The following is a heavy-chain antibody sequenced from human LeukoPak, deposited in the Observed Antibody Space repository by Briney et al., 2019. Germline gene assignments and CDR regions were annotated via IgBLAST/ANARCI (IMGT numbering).Heavy chain of an antibody. CDR2: ISWKSGSI. J-gene: IGHJ5*02. D-gene: IGHD6-6*01. Sequence: PGRSLRLSCAASGFTFDDYAMHWVRQAPGKGLEWVSGISWKSGSIGYADSVKGRFTISRDNAKNSLYLQMNSLRAEDTALYYCAKGSGYSSSSGRFDPWGQGTLVTVSS. CDR3: AKGSGYSSSSGRFDP. V-gene: IGHV3-9*01. CDR1: GFTFDDYA.